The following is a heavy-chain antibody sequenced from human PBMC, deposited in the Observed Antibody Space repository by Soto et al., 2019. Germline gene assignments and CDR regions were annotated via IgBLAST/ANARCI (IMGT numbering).Heavy chain of an antibody. CDR2: VSYSGST. J-gene: IGHJ6*02. CDR3: SRDRYYDSSGHYYGMDV. Sequence: SETLSLTCTVTGGAIGGYYWSWIRQPPGKALEWIGYVSYSGSTDYHPSLKSRVSISIDTSKNQFSLKMISVTAADTAVYYCSRDRYYDSSGHYYGMDVWGQGTTVTVSS. D-gene: IGHD3-22*01. CDR1: GGAIGGYY. V-gene: IGHV4-59*01.